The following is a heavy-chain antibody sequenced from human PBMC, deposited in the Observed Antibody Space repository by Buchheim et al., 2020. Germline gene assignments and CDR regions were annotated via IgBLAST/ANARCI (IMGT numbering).Heavy chain of an antibody. J-gene: IGHJ4*02. CDR2: ISGSGATT. CDR1: GFSFSGYA. V-gene: IGHV3-23*04. Sequence: EVQLVDSGGGLVQPGESLRLSCAASGFSFSGYAMSWVRQAPGKGLEWVSSISGSGATTFNADSVKGRFTISRDNSKNMLYLQMNSLRGEDTAVYFCAKGSRGYTNYYFDYWGQGTL. D-gene: IGHD4-11*01. CDR3: AKGSRGYTNYYFDY.